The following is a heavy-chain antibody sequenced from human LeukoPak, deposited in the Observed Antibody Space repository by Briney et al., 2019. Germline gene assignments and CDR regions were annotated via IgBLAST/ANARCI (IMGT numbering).Heavy chain of an antibody. CDR3: ARDGIAAAGTHYYYGLDV. Sequence: GASVKVSCKASGYTFTSYYMHWVRQAPGQGLEWMGIINPSGGSTSYAQKFQGRVTMTRDTSTSTVYMELSSLRSEDTAVYYCARDGIAAAGTHYYYGLDVWGQGTTVTVSS. V-gene: IGHV1-46*01. D-gene: IGHD6-13*01. CDR1: GYTFTSYY. J-gene: IGHJ6*02. CDR2: INPSGGST.